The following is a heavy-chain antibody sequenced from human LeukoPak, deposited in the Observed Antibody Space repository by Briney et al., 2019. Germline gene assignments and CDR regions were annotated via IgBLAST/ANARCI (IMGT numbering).Heavy chain of an antibody. CDR1: GGTFSSYA. D-gene: IGHD3-3*01. J-gene: IGHJ1*01. CDR2: IIPIFGTA. CDR3: ARYEYDFWSGESPTGSKYFQH. V-gene: IGHV1-69*05. Sequence: ASVKVSCKASGGTFSSYAISWVRQAPGQGLEWMGGIIPIFGTANYAQKFQGRVTITTDESTSTAYMELSSLRSEDTAVYYCARYEYDFWSGESPTGSKYFQHWGQGTLVTVSS.